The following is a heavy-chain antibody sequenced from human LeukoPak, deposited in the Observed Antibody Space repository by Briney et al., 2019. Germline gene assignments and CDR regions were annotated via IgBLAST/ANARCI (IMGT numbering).Heavy chain of an antibody. CDR2: IIPIFGTA. J-gene: IGHJ6*03. V-gene: IGHV1-69*05. CDR3: ALGERWLQFQTYYYYYMDV. Sequence: SVKVSCKASGGTFSSYAISWVRQAPGQGLEWMGGIIPIFGTANYAQKFQGRVTITTDESTSTAYMELSSLRSEDTAVYYCALGERWLQFQTYYYYYMDVWGKGTTVTVSS. CDR1: GGTFSSYA. D-gene: IGHD5-24*01.